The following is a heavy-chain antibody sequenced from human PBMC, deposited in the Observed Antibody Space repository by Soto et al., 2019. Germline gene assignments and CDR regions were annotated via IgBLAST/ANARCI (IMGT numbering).Heavy chain of an antibody. V-gene: IGHV4-39*01. D-gene: IGHD2-15*01. CDR1: GGSIISNSYY. CDR3: ARHPIVVVGAALWGAFDI. CDR2: IYFSGST. J-gene: IGHJ3*02. Sequence: PSETLSLTCTVSGGSIISNSYYWGWIRLAPGKGLQWIGTIYFSGSTYYNPSLKSRVTMSVDTSKNQFSLKLNPVTAADTAVYYCARHPIVVVGAALWGAFDIWGQGTTVTVSS.